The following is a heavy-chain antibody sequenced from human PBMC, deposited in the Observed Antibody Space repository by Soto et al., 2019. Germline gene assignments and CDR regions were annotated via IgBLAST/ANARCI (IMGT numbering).Heavy chain of an antibody. CDR2: ISSSSSTI. CDR3: ARDNLNGITIFGVVTPGSFDY. D-gene: IGHD3-3*01. CDR1: GFTFSSYS. J-gene: IGHJ4*02. V-gene: IGHV3-48*02. Sequence: EVQLVESGGGLVQPGGSLRLSCAASGFTFSSYSMNWVRQAPGKGLEWVSYISSSSSTIYYADSVKGRFTISRDNAKNSLYLQMNSLRDEDTAVYYCARDNLNGITIFGVVTPGSFDYWGQGTLVTVSS.